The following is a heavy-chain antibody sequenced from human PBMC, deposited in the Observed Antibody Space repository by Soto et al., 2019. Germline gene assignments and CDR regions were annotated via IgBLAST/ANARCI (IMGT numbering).Heavy chain of an antibody. Sequence: QVQLVQSGAEVKKPGSSVKVSCQASGGTFSSYAISWVRQAPGQGLECMGGIIPIFGTANYAQKFQGRVTITADKSTSTAYMELSSLRSEDTAVYYGARELYSSFPVNWFDPWGQGTLVTVSS. J-gene: IGHJ5*02. CDR1: GGTFSSYA. D-gene: IGHD6-6*01. CDR2: IIPIFGTA. CDR3: ARELYSSFPVNWFDP. V-gene: IGHV1-69*06.